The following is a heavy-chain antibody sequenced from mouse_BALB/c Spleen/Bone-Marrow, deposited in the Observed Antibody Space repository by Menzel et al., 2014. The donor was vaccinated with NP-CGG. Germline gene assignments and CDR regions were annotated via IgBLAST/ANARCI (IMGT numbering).Heavy chain of an antibody. CDR2: INPGSGGT. J-gene: IGHJ4*01. V-gene: IGHV1-54*01. Sequence: QVQLKQSGAELVRPGTSVKVSCKASGYAFTNYLIEWVKRRPGQGLEWIGVINPGSGGTNYNEKFKAKATLTADKSSSTAYMQLSSLTSGDSAVYFCARCLTGTSAMDYWGQGTSVTVSS. D-gene: IGHD4-1*01. CDR1: GYAFTNYL. CDR3: ARCLTGTSAMDY.